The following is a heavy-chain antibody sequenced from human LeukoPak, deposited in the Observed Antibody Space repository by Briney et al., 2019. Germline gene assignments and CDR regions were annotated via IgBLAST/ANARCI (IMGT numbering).Heavy chain of an antibody. V-gene: IGHV3-23*01. CDR1: GFSFSSYA. Sequence: PGGSLRLSCAASGFSFSSYAMSWVRQAPGKGLEWVSGISGSGGSTYYADSVKGRFTISRDNSKNTQYLQMNSLRAEATAVYYCAKTIVVVVAAGYYFDYWGQGTLVTVSS. J-gene: IGHJ4*02. CDR2: ISGSGGST. CDR3: AKTIVVVVAAGYYFDY. D-gene: IGHD2-15*01.